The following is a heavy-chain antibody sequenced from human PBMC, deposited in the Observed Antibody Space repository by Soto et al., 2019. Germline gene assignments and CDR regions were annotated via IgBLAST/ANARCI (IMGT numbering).Heavy chain of an antibody. Sequence: ASVKVSCKVSGYTLTELSMHWVRQAPGKGLEWMGGFDPEDGETIYAQKFQGRVTMTEDTSTDTAYMELSSLRSEDTAVYYCATRMYSSSWYEDAFDIWGQGTMVTVSS. CDR1: GYTLTELS. J-gene: IGHJ3*02. CDR2: FDPEDGET. CDR3: ATRMYSSSWYEDAFDI. V-gene: IGHV1-24*01. D-gene: IGHD6-13*01.